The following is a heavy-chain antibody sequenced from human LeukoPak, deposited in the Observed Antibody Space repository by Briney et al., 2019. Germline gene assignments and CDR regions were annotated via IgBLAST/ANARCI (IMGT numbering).Heavy chain of an antibody. CDR3: AHPGVLIPL. J-gene: IGHJ4*02. CDR1: GFTFSNYA. V-gene: IGHV3-23*01. Sequence: GGSLRLSCVASGFTFSNYAMSWVRQAPGKGLEWVSAILGSGDSTYYADSVKGRFTISRDNSKNTVYLQMSSLRVEDTAVYFCAHPGVLIPLWSQGTLVTVSS. D-gene: IGHD7-27*01. CDR2: ILGSGDST.